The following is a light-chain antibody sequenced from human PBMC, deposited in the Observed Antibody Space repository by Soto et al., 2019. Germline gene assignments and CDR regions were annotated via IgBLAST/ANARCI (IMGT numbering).Light chain of an antibody. Sequence: QSVLTQPPSASGTPGPRVTISCSGSGSNVGGNYVYWYQQLPGTAPKLLIYSNDQRPSGVPDRISGSKSGTSASLAISGLRSVEEAEYYCAAWDDTLSAVVFGGGTKLTVL. J-gene: IGLJ2*01. CDR2: SND. CDR1: GSNVGGNY. CDR3: AAWDDTLSAVV. V-gene: IGLV1-47*01.